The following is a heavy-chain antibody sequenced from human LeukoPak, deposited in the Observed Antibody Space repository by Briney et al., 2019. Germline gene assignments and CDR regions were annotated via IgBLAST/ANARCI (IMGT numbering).Heavy chain of an antibody. J-gene: IGHJ4*02. D-gene: IGHD6-6*01. V-gene: IGHV4-59*01. CDR1: GRSISSYY. Sequence: NASETLSLTCTVSGRSISSYYWSWIRQPPGKGLEWIGYIYYSGSTNYNPSLKSRVTISVDTSKNQFSLKLSSVTAADTAVYYCARVDPDSSSTLEVFDYWGQGTLVTVSS. CDR3: ARVDPDSSSTLEVFDY. CDR2: IYYSGST.